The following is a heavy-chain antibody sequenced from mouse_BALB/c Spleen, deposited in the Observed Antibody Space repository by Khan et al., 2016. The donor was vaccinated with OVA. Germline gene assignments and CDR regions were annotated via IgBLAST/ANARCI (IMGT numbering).Heavy chain of an antibody. CDR3: ARRGLRWDFDY. D-gene: IGHD1-1*01. CDR1: GYTFVNYW. Sequence: VELVESGAELAKPGASVKMSCKASGYTFVNYWVPEVKQRPGQGLEWIGYINPSTGYTEYNQNFKDKATLTADKSSCTAYMQLSSLTSEDSAVYYCARRGLRWDFDYWGQGTTLTVSS. CDR2: INPSTGYT. V-gene: IGHV1-7*01. J-gene: IGHJ2*01.